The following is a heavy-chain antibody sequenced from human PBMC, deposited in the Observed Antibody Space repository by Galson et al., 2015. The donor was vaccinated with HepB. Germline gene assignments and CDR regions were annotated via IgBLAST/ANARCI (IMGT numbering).Heavy chain of an antibody. V-gene: IGHV3-49*04. CDR2: IRSNAYGATT. CDR1: GFTFSEYT. J-gene: IGHJ5*02. D-gene: IGHD2-15*01. Sequence: SLRLSCATSGFTFSEYTMSWVRQAPGKGLEWVAFIRSNAYGATTEYAAPVKGRFTISRDESKSIAYLQMNSLKTEDTAVYFCTKEVVVAASAAWLDPWGQGTLVTVSS. CDR3: TKEVVVAASAAWLDP.